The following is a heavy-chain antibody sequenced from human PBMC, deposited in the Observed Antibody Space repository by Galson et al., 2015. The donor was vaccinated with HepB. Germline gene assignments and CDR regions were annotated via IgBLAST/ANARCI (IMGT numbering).Heavy chain of an antibody. V-gene: IGHV1-24*01. CDR3: VKDRYSGYEVGLRPGY. CDR1: GYTLTELS. Sequence: SVKVSCKVSGYTLTELSMHWVRQAPGKGLEWMGGFDPGDGETIYAQKFQGRFTISRDNSKNTLYLQMSSLRAEDTAVYYCVKDRYSGYEVGLRPGYWGQGTLVTVSS. D-gene: IGHD5-12*01. CDR2: FDPGDGET. J-gene: IGHJ4*02.